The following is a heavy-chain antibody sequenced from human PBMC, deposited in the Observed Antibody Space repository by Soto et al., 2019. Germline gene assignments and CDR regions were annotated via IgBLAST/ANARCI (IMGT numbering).Heavy chain of an antibody. D-gene: IGHD3-22*01. CDR2: IYFRGNT. V-gene: IGHV4-31*03. Sequence: PSETLSLTCSVSGDSISRIDYYWTWIRQHPEQGPEWIGNIYFRGNTYYSPSLESRLTISVDTSKNQFSLKLTSVTAADTAVYYCAREGGSYDSGGYLIRGAFDIWGQGTMVTVSS. CDR1: GDSISRIDYY. CDR3: AREGGSYDSGGYLIRGAFDI. J-gene: IGHJ3*02.